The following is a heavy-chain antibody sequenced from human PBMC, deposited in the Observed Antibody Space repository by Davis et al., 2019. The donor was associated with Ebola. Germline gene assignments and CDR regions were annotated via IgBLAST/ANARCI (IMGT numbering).Heavy chain of an antibody. D-gene: IGHD6-6*01. V-gene: IGHV3-30*03. J-gene: IGHJ6*02. CDR2: LSYDGSNK. CDR1: GFTFSSYG. Sequence: GGSLRLSCAASGFTFSSYGMHWVRQAPGKGLEWVAVLSYDGSNKYYADSVKGRFTISRDNSKNTLYLQMNSLRAEDTAVYYCARSDYYYGMDVWGQGTTVTVSS. CDR3: ARSDYYYGMDV.